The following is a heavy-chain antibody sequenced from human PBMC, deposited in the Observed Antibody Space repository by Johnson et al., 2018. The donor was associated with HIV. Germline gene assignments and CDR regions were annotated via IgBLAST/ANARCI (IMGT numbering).Heavy chain of an antibody. D-gene: IGHD3-22*01. J-gene: IGHJ3*02. CDR3: ARDRQYYYSSGYLFGDAFDI. CDR2: IYSGGST. CDR1: GFTVSSNY. V-gene: IGHV3-66*02. Sequence: VQLVESGGGLVQPGGSLRLSCAASGFTVSSNYMSWVRQAPGKGLEWVSVIYSGGSTYYADSVKGRFTISRDNSKNTLYLQMNSLRAEDTAVYYCARDRQYYYSSGYLFGDAFDIWGQGTMVTVSS.